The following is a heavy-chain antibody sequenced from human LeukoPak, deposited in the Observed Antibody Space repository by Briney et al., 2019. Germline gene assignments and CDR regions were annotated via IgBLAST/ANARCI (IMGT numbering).Heavy chain of an antibody. CDR3: ARLTIFGALTINWFDP. Sequence: PSETLSLTCAVSGGSISSSNFYWGWIRQPPGKGLEWIGSIFYSGDTHYNPSFKSRATISVDTSKNQFSLKLTSVTAADTAVYYCARLTIFGALTINWFDPWGQGTLVTVSS. CDR1: GGSISSSNFY. J-gene: IGHJ5*02. D-gene: IGHD3-3*02. CDR2: IFYSGDT. V-gene: IGHV4-39*07.